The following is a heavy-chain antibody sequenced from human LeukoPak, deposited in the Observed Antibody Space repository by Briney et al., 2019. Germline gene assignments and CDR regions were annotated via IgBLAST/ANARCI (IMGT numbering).Heavy chain of an antibody. Sequence: ASVKVSCKTSGYTFTSYYMHWVRQAPGQGLEWMGIINPSGGSTSYAQKFQGRVTMTRDMSTSTVYMELSSLRSEDTAVYYCARGGGNWNDFGTHGGSYFDYWGQGTLVTVSS. J-gene: IGHJ4*02. CDR1: GYTFTSYY. CDR2: INPSGGST. V-gene: IGHV1-46*01. D-gene: IGHD1-20*01. CDR3: ARGGGNWNDFGTHGGSYFDY.